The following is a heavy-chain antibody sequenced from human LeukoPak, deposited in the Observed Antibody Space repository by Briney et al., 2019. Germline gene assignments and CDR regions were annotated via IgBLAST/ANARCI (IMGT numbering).Heavy chain of an antibody. V-gene: IGHV1-2*02. Sequence: ASVKVSCKVSGYTLTELSMHWVRQAPGQGLEWMGWINPNSGGTNYAQKFQGRVTMTRDTSISAAYMELSRLRSDDTAVYYCARTPSGSYYNDAFDIWGQGTMVTVSS. D-gene: IGHD1-26*01. CDR2: INPNSGGT. CDR1: GYTLTELS. J-gene: IGHJ3*02. CDR3: ARTPSGSYYNDAFDI.